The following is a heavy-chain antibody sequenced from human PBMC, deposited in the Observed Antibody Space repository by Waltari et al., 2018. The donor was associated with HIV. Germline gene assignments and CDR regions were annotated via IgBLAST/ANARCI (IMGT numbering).Heavy chain of an antibody. D-gene: IGHD3-3*01. CDR3: ATGDGRNFGVVREYYHYGMDV. V-gene: IGHV1-69*01. Sequence: QVQIVQSGAEWKKPGSSVKVSCPASGGRFSNDAVGWVSHVPGQGLEGLGGVIPIFGSPDYSQKFHGRLTIVADESINTAYMELSSLTSEDTAVYYCATGDGRNFGVVREYYHYGMDVWGQGTTVTVSS. CDR2: VIPIFGSP. CDR1: GGRFSNDA. J-gene: IGHJ6*02.